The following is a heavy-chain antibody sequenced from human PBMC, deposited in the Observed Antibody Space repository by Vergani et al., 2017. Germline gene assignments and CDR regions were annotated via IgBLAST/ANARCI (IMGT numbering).Heavy chain of an antibody. CDR1: GYTFTNYP. Sequence: QVQLLQSGSELKKPGASVRISCEASGYTFTNYPLIWVRQAPGQGLEWMGWINTNTGNPTYAQGFTGRFVFSLDTSVSTAYLQISSLKAEDTAVYYCARDLGVIQLWLHYYYGMDVWGQGTTVTVSS. CDR3: ARDLGVIQLWLHYYYGMDV. V-gene: IGHV7-4-1*02. CDR2: INTNTGNP. D-gene: IGHD5-18*01. J-gene: IGHJ6*02.